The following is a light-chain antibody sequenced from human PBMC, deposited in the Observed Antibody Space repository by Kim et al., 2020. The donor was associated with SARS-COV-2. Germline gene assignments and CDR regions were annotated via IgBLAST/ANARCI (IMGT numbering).Light chain of an antibody. V-gene: IGLV1-47*01. Sequence: ELTQPPSASRTPGQRVTISCSGSNSNIGSNYVYWYYQFPGTAPKLLMSTNDRRPSGVPDRLSVSKSGTSASLAISGLRSEDEAEYYCATWDDSLSGPVFGGGTKLTVL. CDR2: TND. J-gene: IGLJ3*02. CDR3: ATWDDSLSGPV. CDR1: NSNIGSNY.